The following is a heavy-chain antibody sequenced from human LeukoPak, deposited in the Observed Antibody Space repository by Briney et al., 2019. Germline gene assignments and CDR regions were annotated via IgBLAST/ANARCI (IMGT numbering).Heavy chain of an antibody. D-gene: IGHD6-19*01. Sequence: SETLSLTCTVSGGSISSYYWSWLRQPAGKGLAWIGRIYTSGSTNYNASLQSRVSMSVDTSKNQFSLKLSSVTAADTAVYYCARHFSRGWTYHYGMDVWGQGTTVTVSS. CDR3: ARHFSRGWTYHYGMDV. J-gene: IGHJ6*02. CDR2: IYTSGST. CDR1: GGSISSYY. V-gene: IGHV4-4*07.